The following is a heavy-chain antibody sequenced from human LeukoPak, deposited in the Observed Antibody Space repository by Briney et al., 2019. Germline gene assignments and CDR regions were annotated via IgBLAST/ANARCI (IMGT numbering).Heavy chain of an antibody. CDR3: ARGVVVVVAATRYYYYGMDV. CDR2: IYYSGST. J-gene: IGHJ6*02. V-gene: IGHV4-30-4*08. Sequence: SETLSLTCTVSGGSISNGDHYWSWIRQHPGKGLEWIGHIYYSGSTYYNPSLKSRVTISVDTSKNQFSLKLSSVTATDTAVYYCARGVVVVVAATRYYYYGMDVWGQGTTVTVSS. CDR1: GGSISNGDHY. D-gene: IGHD2-15*01.